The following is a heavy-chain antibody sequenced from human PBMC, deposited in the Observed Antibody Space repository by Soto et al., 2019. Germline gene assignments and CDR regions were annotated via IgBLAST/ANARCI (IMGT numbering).Heavy chain of an antibody. D-gene: IGHD2-2*02. J-gene: IGHJ4*02. CDR2: INPSAGSS. CDR3: ARGRGYTTTRYLNY. CDR1: GYTFTNYY. Sequence: ASVKVSCKASGYTFTNYYMYWVRQAPGQGLEWMGIINPSAGSSSYAQRFQGRVTMTWDTSTTTVYMELSSLRSEDTAVYYCARGRGYTTTRYLNYWGRGTLVIFCS. V-gene: IGHV1-46*01.